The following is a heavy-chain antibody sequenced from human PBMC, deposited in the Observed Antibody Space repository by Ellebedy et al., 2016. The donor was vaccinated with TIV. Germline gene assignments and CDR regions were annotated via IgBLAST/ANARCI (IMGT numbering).Heavy chain of an antibody. Sequence: PGGSLRLSCAASGFAFSNYGMNWVRQAPGKGLEWLSYISGTSNTIYYADSVKGRFTISRDNAENSLYLQMNSLRDEDTAVYYWARVEGYCSGGSCYSAHLFDYWGQGTLVTVSS. CDR1: GFAFSNYG. J-gene: IGHJ4*02. V-gene: IGHV3-48*02. D-gene: IGHD2-15*01. CDR3: ARVEGYCSGGSCYSAHLFDY. CDR2: ISGTSNTI.